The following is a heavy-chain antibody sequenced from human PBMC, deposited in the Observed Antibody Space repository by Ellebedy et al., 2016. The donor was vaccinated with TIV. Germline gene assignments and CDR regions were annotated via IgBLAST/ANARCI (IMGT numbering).Heavy chain of an antibody. Sequence: SETLSLXXTVSGGSISSGGYYWSWIRQHPGKGLEWIGYIYYSGSTYCNPSLKSRVTISVDTSKNQFSLKLSSMTAADTAVYYCARSGCCSSTSGGLSYFDYWGQGTLVTVSS. D-gene: IGHD2-2*01. CDR3: ARSGCCSSTSGGLSYFDY. CDR1: GGSISSGGYY. J-gene: IGHJ4*02. CDR2: IYYSGST. V-gene: IGHV4-31*03.